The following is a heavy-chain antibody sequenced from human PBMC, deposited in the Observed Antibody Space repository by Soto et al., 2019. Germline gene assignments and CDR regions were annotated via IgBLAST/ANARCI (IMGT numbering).Heavy chain of an antibody. CDR2: IIPIFGTA. J-gene: IGHJ3*02. D-gene: IGHD3-22*01. CDR3: ARLLYYYDSSAQPRDFDI. CDR1: GGTFSSYA. V-gene: IGHV1-69*13. Sequence: GASVKVSCKASGGTFSSYAISWVRQAPGQGLEWMGGIIPIFGTANYAQKFQGRVTITADESTSTAYMELSSLRSEDTAVYYCARLLYYYDSSAQPRDFDIWGQGTMVTVSS.